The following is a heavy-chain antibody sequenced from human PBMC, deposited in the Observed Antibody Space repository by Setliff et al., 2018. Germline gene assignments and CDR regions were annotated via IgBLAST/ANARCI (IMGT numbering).Heavy chain of an antibody. CDR3: ERLVRYCTRVTCQRSSDGDF. D-gene: IGHD2-8*01. Sequence: GASLKVSCKASGYTFNHYGITWVRLAPGQGLEWMGWISAHSGNTFYAPQFQGRLVMTTDTSTNTAYMELRNLTSDDTAMYFCERLVRYCTRVTCQRSSDGDFWGQGTPVTVSS. CDR1: GYTFNHYG. J-gene: IGHJ4*02. V-gene: IGHV1-18*01. CDR2: ISAHSGNT.